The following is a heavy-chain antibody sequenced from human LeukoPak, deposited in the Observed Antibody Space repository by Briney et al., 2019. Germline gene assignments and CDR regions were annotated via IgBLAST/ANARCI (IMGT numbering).Heavy chain of an antibody. V-gene: IGHV3-21*01. J-gene: IGHJ3*02. CDR2: ISNSGSPT. Sequence: GGSLRLSCAASGFSFSIFSMNWVRQAPGKGLEWVSSISNSGSPTYYADSVKGRFTISRDNAKNTVYPQMNSLRAEDTAVYYCARDLGAFDIWGQGTMVTVSS. CDR3: ARDLGAFDI. CDR1: GFSFSIFS.